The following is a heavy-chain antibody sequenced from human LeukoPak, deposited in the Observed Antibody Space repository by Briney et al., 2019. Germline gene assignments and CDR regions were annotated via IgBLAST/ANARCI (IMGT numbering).Heavy chain of an antibody. V-gene: IGHV3-23*01. J-gene: IGHJ4*02. D-gene: IGHD2-21*01. CDR2: ISDSGNT. CDR1: GFTLSSYA. Sequence: GGTLRLSCAASGFTLSSYAMSWVRQAPGKGLEWVSAISDSGNTYHADSVKGRFTISRDSSKNTLFLQMNRLRPEDAAVYYCAKAPVTTCRGAYCYPFDYWGQGTLVTVSS. CDR3: AKAPVTTCRGAYCYPFDY.